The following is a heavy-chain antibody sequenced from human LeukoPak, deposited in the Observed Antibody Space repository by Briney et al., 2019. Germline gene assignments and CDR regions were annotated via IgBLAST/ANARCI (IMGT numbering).Heavy chain of an antibody. D-gene: IGHD3-22*01. CDR1: GYTFTSYY. V-gene: IGHV1-46*01. Sequence: ASGKVSCKASGYTFTSYYMHWVRQAPGQGLEWMGIINPSGGSTSYAQKFQGRVTMTRDMSTSTVYMELSSLRSEDTAVYYCARGLYHDSSGYYYELPEDWGQGTLVTVSS. CDR2: INPSGGST. J-gene: IGHJ4*02. CDR3: ARGLYHDSSGYYYELPED.